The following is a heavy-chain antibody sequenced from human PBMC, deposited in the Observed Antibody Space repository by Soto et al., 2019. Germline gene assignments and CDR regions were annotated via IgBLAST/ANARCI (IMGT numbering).Heavy chain of an antibody. D-gene: IGHD2-2*02. CDR3: AKPRYCSSTSCYIYYGMDV. CDR1: GFTFSSYA. V-gene: IGHV3-23*01. CDR2: ISGSGGST. Sequence: GGSLRLSCAASGFTFSSYAMSWVRQAPGKGLEWVSAISGSGGSTYYADSVKGRFTISRDNSKNTLYLQMNSLRAEDTAVYYCAKPRYCSSTSCYIYYGMDVWGQGTTVTVS. J-gene: IGHJ6*02.